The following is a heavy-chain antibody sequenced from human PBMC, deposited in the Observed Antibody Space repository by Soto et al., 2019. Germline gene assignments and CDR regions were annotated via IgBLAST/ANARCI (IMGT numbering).Heavy chain of an antibody. CDR3: ATDCISTSCSQTYNWFDP. Sequence: GASVKVSCKVSGYTLTELSMHWVRQAPGKGLEWMGGFDPEDGETIYAQKFQGRVTMTEDTSTDTAYMELSSLRSEDTAVYYCATDCISTSCSQTYNWFDPWGQGTLVTVSS. CDR2: FDPEDGET. V-gene: IGHV1-24*01. CDR1: GYTLTELS. J-gene: IGHJ5*02. D-gene: IGHD2-2*01.